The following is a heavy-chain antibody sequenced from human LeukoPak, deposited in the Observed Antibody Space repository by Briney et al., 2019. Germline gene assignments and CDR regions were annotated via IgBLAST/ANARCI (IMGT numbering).Heavy chain of an antibody. CDR2: ISYDGSNK. CDR1: GFTFSSYA. J-gene: IGHJ4*02. D-gene: IGHD7-27*01. CDR3: ARDSNWGSTHY. Sequence: GGSLRLSCAASGFTFSSYAMPWVRQAPGKGLEWVAVISYDGSNKYYADSVRGRFTTSRDNSKNTLYLEMNSLRTEDTALYYCARDSNWGSTHYWGQGTLVTVSS. V-gene: IGHV3-30-3*01.